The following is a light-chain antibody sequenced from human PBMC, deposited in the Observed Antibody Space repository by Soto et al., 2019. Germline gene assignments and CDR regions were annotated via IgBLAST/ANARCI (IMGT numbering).Light chain of an antibody. V-gene: IGKV3-20*01. J-gene: IGKJ1*01. CDR1: QSLTTTY. Sequence: EIVLTQSPGTLSLSPGESATLSCRASQSLTTTYVAWYQQRPGQAPRLLIYDASSRATGIPGRFSGSGSGTDFTLSISGLEPEDFAVYHCQHYGGSPGTFGQGTKVEIK. CDR3: QHYGGSPGT. CDR2: DAS.